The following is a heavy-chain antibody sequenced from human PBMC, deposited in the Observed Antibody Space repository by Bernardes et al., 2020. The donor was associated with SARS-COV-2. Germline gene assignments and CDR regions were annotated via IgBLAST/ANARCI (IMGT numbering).Heavy chain of an antibody. V-gene: IGHV3-66*02. Sequence: GGSLRLSCAASGFTVSRNDMSWVRQAPGKGLEWVSVIYSAGGTYYADSVRGRFTLSRDNSKNTLKLQMDSLRTEDTAVYYCARAPTEYCSGDGCYSHVDYFYYGMDVWGQGTTVTVSS. CDR3: ARAPTEYCSGDGCYSHVDYFYYGMDV. CDR2: IYSAGGT. CDR1: GFTVSRND. J-gene: IGHJ6*02. D-gene: IGHD2-15*01.